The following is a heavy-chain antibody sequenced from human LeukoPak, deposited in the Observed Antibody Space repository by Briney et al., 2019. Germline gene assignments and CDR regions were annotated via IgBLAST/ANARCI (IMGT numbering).Heavy chain of an antibody. CDR3: AKQGIWFRELSLDY. CDR1: GLTFSSYA. CDR2: ISGSGGST. V-gene: IGHV3-23*01. Sequence: ARSLRLSCAPSGLTFSSYAMSWVRQAPGKGLEWVSAISGSGGSTYYADSVKGRFTSSRDNSKNTLYLQMNSLRAEDTAVYYCAKQGIWFRELSLDYWGQGTLVTVSS. D-gene: IGHD3-10*01. J-gene: IGHJ4*02.